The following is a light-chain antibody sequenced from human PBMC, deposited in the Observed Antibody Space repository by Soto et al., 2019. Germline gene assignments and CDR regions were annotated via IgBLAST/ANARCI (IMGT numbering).Light chain of an antibody. CDR2: GTS. Sequence: EIVLTQSPDTLSLSPGERATLSCRASQSLTNNYLAWYQQKPGQAPRLLIYGTSSRATGIPDRFSGSGSGTDFTLTISRLEPEDFAVYYCQQYRTFGPGTTLDIK. V-gene: IGKV3-20*01. J-gene: IGKJ3*01. CDR1: QSLTNNY. CDR3: QQYRT.